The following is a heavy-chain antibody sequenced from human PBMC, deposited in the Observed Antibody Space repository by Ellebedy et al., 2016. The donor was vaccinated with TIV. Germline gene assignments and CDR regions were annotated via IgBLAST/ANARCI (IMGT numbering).Heavy chain of an antibody. CDR2: INPSGGST. J-gene: IGHJ4*02. V-gene: IGHV1-46*01. CDR1: GYTFTKYY. Sequence: ASVKVSCKASGYTFTKYYMHWVRQAPGQGLEWMGMINPSGGSTSYAQKFQGRVTMTRDTSTSTVYMELSSLRTEDTAVYYCTCLQLGIADYFDYWGQGALVTVSS. D-gene: IGHD6-13*01. CDR3: TCLQLGIADYFDY.